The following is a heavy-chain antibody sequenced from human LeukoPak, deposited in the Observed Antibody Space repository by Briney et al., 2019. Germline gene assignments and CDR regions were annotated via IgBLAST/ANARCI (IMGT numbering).Heavy chain of an antibody. J-gene: IGHJ4*02. CDR1: GFTFSNYA. CDR3: AREHEEGFDY. CDR2: IGTRSTSI. Sequence: PGGSLRLSCAASGFTFSNYAMNWVRQAPGKGLEWVSSIGTRSTSIYYADSVKGRFTISRDNAKNSLYLQMNSLTIEDTAMYYCAREHEEGFDYWGQGTLVTVSS. V-gene: IGHV3-21*01.